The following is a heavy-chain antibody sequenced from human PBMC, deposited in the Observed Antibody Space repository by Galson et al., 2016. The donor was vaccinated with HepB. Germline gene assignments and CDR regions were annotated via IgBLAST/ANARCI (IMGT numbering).Heavy chain of an antibody. D-gene: IGHD4-11*01. V-gene: IGHV1-2*02. J-gene: IGHJ2*01. Sequence: SVKVSCKASGYTFAGYYIHWVRQAPGQGLEWIGWINPGTGGTNSAQKFQGRVTMTRATSISTAYLELSRLTSDDTAVYYCARGDDYSNLSDLWGRGTLVPVSS. CDR2: INPGTGGT. CDR3: ARGDDYSNLSDL. CDR1: GYTFAGYY.